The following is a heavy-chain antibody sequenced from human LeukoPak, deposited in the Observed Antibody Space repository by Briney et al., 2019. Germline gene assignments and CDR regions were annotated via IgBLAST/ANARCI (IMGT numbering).Heavy chain of an antibody. V-gene: IGHV3-21*01. CDR1: GFTFSSYS. CDR3: ARDSWSSAAAVGYFDY. D-gene: IGHD6-13*01. CDR2: INSSSSYI. Sequence: PGGSLRLSCAASGFTFSSYSMNWVRQAPGKGLEWVSSINSSSSYIYYADSVKGRFTISRENAKNSLYLQMNSLRAEDTAVYYCARDSWSSAAAVGYFDYWGQGTLVTVSS. J-gene: IGHJ4*02.